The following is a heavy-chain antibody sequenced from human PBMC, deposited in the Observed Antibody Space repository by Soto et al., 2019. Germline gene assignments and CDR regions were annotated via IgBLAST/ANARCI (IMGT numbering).Heavy chain of an antibody. CDR1: GFAFSSYT. D-gene: IGHD5-18*01. V-gene: IGHV3-21*01. J-gene: IGHJ6*02. CDR2: ISRGGDYI. CDR3: ARDGMGTGVVLYFHYGMDV. Sequence: EVQLVESGGGLVKPGGSLRLSCAASGFAFSSYTMNWVRQAPGKGLEWVSSISRGGDYIYYSESLRGRFTISRDDAKNSLSLQMNSLRADDTAVYYCARDGMGTGVVLYFHYGMDVWGQGTTVTVSS.